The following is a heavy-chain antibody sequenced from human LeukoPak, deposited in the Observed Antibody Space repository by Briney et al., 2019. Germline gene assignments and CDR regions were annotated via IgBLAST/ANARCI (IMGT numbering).Heavy chain of an antibody. CDR1: GYTFTGYY. CDR3: ARRGYDSSGYYAFDY. V-gene: IGHV1-2*02. Sequence: ASVKVSCKASGYTFTGYYMHWVRQAPGQGLEWMGWIYPSSGGTNYAQKFQGRVTMTRDTSISTAYMELSRLRSDDTAVYYCARRGYDSSGYYAFDYWGQGTLVTVSS. CDR2: IYPSSGGT. D-gene: IGHD3-22*01. J-gene: IGHJ4*02.